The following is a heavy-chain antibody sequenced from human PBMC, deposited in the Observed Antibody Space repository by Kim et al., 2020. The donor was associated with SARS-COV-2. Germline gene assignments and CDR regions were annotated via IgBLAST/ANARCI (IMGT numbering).Heavy chain of an antibody. Sequence: GGSLRLSCAASGFTFISYAINWVRQAPGKGLEWVSYISSSSGKIDYADSVKGRFTISRDNAKNSVYLQMNSLRDEDTAVYYCARDRSFGSTLYYYFDYWGQAALVTVSS. CDR2: ISSSSGKI. V-gene: IGHV3-48*02. D-gene: IGHD6-13*01. CDR3: ARDRSFGSTLYYYFDY. J-gene: IGHJ4*02. CDR1: GFTFISYA.